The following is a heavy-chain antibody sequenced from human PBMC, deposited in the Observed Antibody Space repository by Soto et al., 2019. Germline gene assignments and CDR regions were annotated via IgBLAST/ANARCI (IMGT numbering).Heavy chain of an antibody. CDR2: ISYDGSNK. CDR1: GFSFSTNA. CDR3: ATKRGPQWELVKLKGDY. J-gene: IGHJ4*02. V-gene: IGHV3-30-3*01. D-gene: IGHD1-26*01. Sequence: QVQLVESGGGVVQPGRSLRLSCAASGFSFSTNAMHWVRQAPGTGLEWVAVISYDGSNKYYADSVKGRFTISRDNSKDTRDLQMNSLRAEDTAVYYCATKRGPQWELVKLKGDYWGQGTLVTVSS.